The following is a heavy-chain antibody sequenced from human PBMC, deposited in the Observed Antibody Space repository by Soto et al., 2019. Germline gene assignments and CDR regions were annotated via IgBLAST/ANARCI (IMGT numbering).Heavy chain of an antibody. D-gene: IGHD6-13*01. CDR3: AKGIASKTRPLGKYFDL. CDR1: GFTFSSYA. V-gene: IGHV3-23*01. CDR2: ISGSGGST. J-gene: IGHJ2*01. Sequence: EVQLLESGGGLVQPGGPLRLSCAASGFTFSSYAMSWVRQAPGKGLEWVSAISGSGGSTYYADSVKGRFTISRDNSKNTLYVQMDSLRAEDTAVYYCAKGIASKTRPLGKYFDLWGRGTLVTVSS.